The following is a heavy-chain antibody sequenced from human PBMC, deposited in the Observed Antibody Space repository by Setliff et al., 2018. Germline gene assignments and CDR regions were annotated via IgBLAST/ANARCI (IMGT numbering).Heavy chain of an antibody. J-gene: IGHJ4*01. V-gene: IGHV4-39*01. CDR1: DDSFTSSRYY. CDR3: VRPGGTTVVARHFDY. Sequence: SETLSLTCTVSDDSFTSSRYYWGWIRQAPGGGLEWIGSISYSGTPYYNASVESRVAISIDTSRNRFSLELRTVTVADTATYYCVRPGGTTVVARHFDYWGSGILVTVSS. CDR2: ISYSGTP. D-gene: IGHD2-15*01.